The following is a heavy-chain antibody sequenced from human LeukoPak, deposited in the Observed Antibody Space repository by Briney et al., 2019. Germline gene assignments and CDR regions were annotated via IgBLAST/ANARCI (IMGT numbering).Heavy chain of an antibody. CDR2: ISYDGSNK. CDR3: ARDTANYYDSSGYFGY. V-gene: IGHV3-30*03. CDR1: GFTFSSYG. D-gene: IGHD3-22*01. Sequence: GGSLRLSCAASGFTFSSYGMHWVRQAPGKGLEWVAVISYDGSNKYYADSVKGRFTISRDNAKNSLYLQMNSLRAEDTAVYYCARDTANYYDSSGYFGYWGQGTLVTVSS. J-gene: IGHJ4*02.